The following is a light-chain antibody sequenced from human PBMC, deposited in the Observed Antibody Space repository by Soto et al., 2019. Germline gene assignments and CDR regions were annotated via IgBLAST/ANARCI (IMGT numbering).Light chain of an antibody. CDR3: QQYNNWLT. CDR2: GAS. V-gene: IGKV3-15*01. Sequence: EVVMTQSPATLSVSPGERATLSCRASQSVRSNLAWYQHQPGQAPRLLIYGASTRATGIPARFSGSGSGTEFTLTIDSLQSEDFAVYYCQQYNNWLTFGGGTKVEIK. J-gene: IGKJ4*01. CDR1: QSVRSN.